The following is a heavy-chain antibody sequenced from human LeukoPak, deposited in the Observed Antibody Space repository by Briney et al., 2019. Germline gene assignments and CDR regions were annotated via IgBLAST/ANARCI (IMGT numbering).Heavy chain of an antibody. CDR1: GYTFNSYD. CDR2: MNPNSGNT. CDR3: AREAHSSSRYYYYYYYMDV. D-gene: IGHD6-13*01. J-gene: IGHJ6*03. V-gene: IGHV1-8*01. Sequence: GASVKVSCKASGYTFNSYDINWVRQATGQGLEWMGWMNPNSGNTGYAQKFQGRVTMTRNTSISTAYMELSSLRSEDTAVYYCAREAHSSSRYYYYYYYMDVWGKGTTVTVSS.